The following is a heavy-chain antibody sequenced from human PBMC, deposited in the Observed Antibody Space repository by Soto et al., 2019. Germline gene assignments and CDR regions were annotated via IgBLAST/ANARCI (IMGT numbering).Heavy chain of an antibody. CDR1: GYTFTSYY. J-gene: IGHJ4*02. V-gene: IGHV1-8*01. CDR3: ARDGVVVPAAMESFDY. Sequence: ASVKVSCKASGYTFTSYYINWVRQATGQGLEWVGWMNPNSGNTGYAQKFQGRVTMTRNTSMSTAYMELGSLRSEDTAVYYCARDGVVVPAAMESFDYWGQGTQVTVSS. D-gene: IGHD2-2*01. CDR2: MNPNSGNT.